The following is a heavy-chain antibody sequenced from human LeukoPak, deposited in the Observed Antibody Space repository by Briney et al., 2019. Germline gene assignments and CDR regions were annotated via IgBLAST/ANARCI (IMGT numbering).Heavy chain of an antibody. J-gene: IGHJ4*02. Sequence: SETLSLTCTVSGGSISSSSYYWGWIRQPPGKGLEWIGGIYYSGSTYYNPSLKSRVTISVDTSKNQFSLKLTSVTAADTAVYYCARGSSWYQTNFDYWGQGTLVTVSS. V-gene: IGHV4-39*07. CDR1: GGSISSSSYY. D-gene: IGHD6-13*01. CDR2: IYYSGST. CDR3: ARGSSWYQTNFDY.